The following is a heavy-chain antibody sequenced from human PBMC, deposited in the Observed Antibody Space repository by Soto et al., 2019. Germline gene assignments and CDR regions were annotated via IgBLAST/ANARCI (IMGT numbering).Heavy chain of an antibody. V-gene: IGHV4-30-4*01. CDR2: IYYSGST. CDR3: ARFIRGYSYGFYYFDY. D-gene: IGHD5-18*01. CDR1: GGSISSGDYY. Sequence: SETLSLTCTVSGGSISSGDYYWSWIRQPPGKGLEWIGYIYYSGSTYYNPSLKSRVTISVDTSKNQFSLKLSSVTAADTAVHYCARFIRGYSYGFYYFDYWGQGTLVTVSS. J-gene: IGHJ4*02.